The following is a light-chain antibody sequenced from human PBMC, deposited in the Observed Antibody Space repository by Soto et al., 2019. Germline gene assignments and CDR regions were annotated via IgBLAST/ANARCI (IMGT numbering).Light chain of an antibody. CDR3: GTWDSSLSAVV. V-gene: IGLV1-51*02. CDR1: SSNIGNNY. Sequence: SVLTKPPSVSAAPGQKVTISCSGSSSNIGNNYVSWYQQLPGTAPKLLIYENNKRPSGIPDRFSGSKSGTSATLGITGLQTGDEADYYCGTWDSSLSAVVFGGGTKVTVL. J-gene: IGLJ2*01. CDR2: ENN.